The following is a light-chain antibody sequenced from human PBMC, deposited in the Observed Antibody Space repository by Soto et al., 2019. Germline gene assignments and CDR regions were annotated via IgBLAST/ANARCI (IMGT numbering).Light chain of an antibody. V-gene: IGLV1-40*01. CDR1: SSNIGAGYD. CDR2: GNS. Sequence: QSVLTQPPSVSGAPGQRVTISCTGSSSNIGAGYDVQWYQQLPGAAPKLLIFGNSNRPSGVPDPFSGSRSGTAASLAITGLQAEDEADYFCQSYDISLSVSVIFGGGTQVTVL. CDR3: QSYDISLSVSVI. J-gene: IGLJ2*01.